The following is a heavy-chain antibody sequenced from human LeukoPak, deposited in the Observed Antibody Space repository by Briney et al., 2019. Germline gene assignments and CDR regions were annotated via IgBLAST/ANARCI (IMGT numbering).Heavy chain of an antibody. D-gene: IGHD6-13*01. V-gene: IGHV4-59*08. CDR3: ARASYSSSWYAVDY. CDR2: IYYSGST. Sequence: PSETLSLTCTVSGGSISSYYWSRIRQPPGKGLEWIGYIYYSGSTNYNPSLKSRVTISVDTSKNQFSLKLSSVTAADTAVYYCARASYSSSWYAVDYWGQGTLVTVSS. J-gene: IGHJ4*02. CDR1: GGSISSYY.